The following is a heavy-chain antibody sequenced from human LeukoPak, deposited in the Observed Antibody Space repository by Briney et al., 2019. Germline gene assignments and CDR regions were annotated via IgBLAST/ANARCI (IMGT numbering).Heavy chain of an antibody. V-gene: IGHV3-21*01. CDR3: AREDDFWSGYPNI. CDR1: GFTFSSCG. D-gene: IGHD3-3*01. Sequence: PGGSLRLSCAASGFTFSSCGMNWVRQAPGKGLEWVSSISSSSSYIYYADSVKGRFTISRDNAKNSLYLQMNSLRSEDTAVYYCAREDDFWSGYPNIWGQGTMVTVSS. CDR2: ISSSSSYI. J-gene: IGHJ3*02.